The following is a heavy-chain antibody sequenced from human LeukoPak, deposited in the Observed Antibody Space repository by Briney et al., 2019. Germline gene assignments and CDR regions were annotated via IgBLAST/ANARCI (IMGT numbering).Heavy chain of an antibody. V-gene: IGHV1-2*02. Sequence: ASVKVSCKTSGYTFTGFYMHWVRQAPEQGLEWMGWINTKSGGTNYARKFQGRVTMTRDTSINTAYMELSGLRSDDTAVYYCATLIVEDWFDPWGQGTLVTVSS. CDR1: GYTFTGFY. D-gene: IGHD1-26*01. CDR3: ATLIVEDWFDP. J-gene: IGHJ5*02. CDR2: INTKSGGT.